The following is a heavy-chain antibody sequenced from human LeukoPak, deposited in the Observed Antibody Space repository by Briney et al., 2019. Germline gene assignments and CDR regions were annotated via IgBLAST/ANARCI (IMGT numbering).Heavy chain of an antibody. D-gene: IGHD3-16*02. J-gene: IGHJ5*02. CDR1: GGSISSYY. CDR2: IYYSGST. V-gene: IGHV4-59*01. CDR3: ARDKNPYYDYVWGSYRPLGWFDP. Sequence: SETLSLTCTVSGGSISSYYWSWIRQPPGKGLEWIGYIYYSGSTNYNPSLKSRVTISVDTSKNQFSLKLSSVTAADTAVYYCARDKNPYYDYVWGSYRPLGWFDPWGQGALVTVSS.